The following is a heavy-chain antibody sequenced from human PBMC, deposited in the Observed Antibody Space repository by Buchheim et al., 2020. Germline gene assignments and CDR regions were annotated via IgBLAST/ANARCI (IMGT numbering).Heavy chain of an antibody. Sequence: QVQLQESGPGLVKPSETLSLTCTVSGGSISSYYWSWIRQPPGKGLEWIGYIYYSGSTNYNPSLKSRVTISVDTSKNQFSLKLSSVTAADTAVYYCARATYSSGWNYWGQGTL. CDR1: GGSISSYY. CDR3: ARATYSSGWNY. J-gene: IGHJ4*02. D-gene: IGHD6-19*01. CDR2: IYYSGST. V-gene: IGHV4-59*01.